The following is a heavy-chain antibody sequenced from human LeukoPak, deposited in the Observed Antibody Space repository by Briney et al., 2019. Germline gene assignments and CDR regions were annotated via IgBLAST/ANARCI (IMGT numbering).Heavy chain of an antibody. D-gene: IGHD3-3*01. J-gene: IGHJ6*03. CDR2: INHSGST. Sequence: SETLSLTCAVYGGSFSGYYWSWIRQPPGKGLEWIGEINHSGSTNYNPSLKSRVTISVDTSKNQFSLKLSSVTAADTAVYYCARNRYDFWIRDYYYMDVWGKGTTVTVSS. V-gene: IGHV4-34*01. CDR1: GGSFSGYY. CDR3: ARNRYDFWIRDYYYMDV.